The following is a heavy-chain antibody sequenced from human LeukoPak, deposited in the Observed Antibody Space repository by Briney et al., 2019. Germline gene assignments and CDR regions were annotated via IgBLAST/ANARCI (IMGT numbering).Heavy chain of an antibody. CDR3: ARIHGPTRAHYFFDY. D-gene: IGHD2-2*01. J-gene: IGHJ4*02. CDR2: ISHDGSNT. CDR1: GFTLSNYH. V-gene: IGHV3-33*01. Sequence: GGSLRLSCAASGFTLSNYHMHWFRQAPGQGLEWVAVISHDGSNTFYVDSVQGRFIISRDKSKNTLNLQMNSLRAEDSAVYYCARIHGPTRAHYFFDYWGQGTLVTVSS.